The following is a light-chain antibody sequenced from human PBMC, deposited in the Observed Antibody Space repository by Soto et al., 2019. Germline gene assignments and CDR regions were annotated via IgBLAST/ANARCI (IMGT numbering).Light chain of an antibody. CDR1: QSVCSTY. Sequence: EIVLTQSPGTLSLSPGERATLSCRASQSVCSTYLAWYQQKPGQAPRLLIYDASRRATGIPDRFSGSGSGTDFTLTISRLEPEDFAVYYCQQYGSSPGLFTFGPGTKVDIK. J-gene: IGKJ3*01. CDR3: QQYGSSPGLFT. CDR2: DAS. V-gene: IGKV3-20*01.